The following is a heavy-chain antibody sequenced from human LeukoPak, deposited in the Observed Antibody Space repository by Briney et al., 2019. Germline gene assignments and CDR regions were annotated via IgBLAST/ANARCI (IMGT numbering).Heavy chain of an antibody. CDR1: GGSFSGYY. J-gene: IGHJ4*02. D-gene: IGHD4-17*01. Sequence: KTSETLSLTCAVYGGSFSGYYWSWIRQPPGKGLEWIGEINRSGSTNYNPSLKSRVTISVDTSKNQFSLKLSSVTAADTAVYYCARGEMDYGDYIDYWGQGTLVTVSS. CDR2: INRSGST. V-gene: IGHV4-34*01. CDR3: ARGEMDYGDYIDY.